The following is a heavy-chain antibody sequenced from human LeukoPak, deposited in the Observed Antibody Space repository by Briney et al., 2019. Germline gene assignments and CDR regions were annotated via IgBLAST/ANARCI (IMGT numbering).Heavy chain of an antibody. CDR1: GYSFASYW. V-gene: IGHV5-51*01. D-gene: IGHD7-27*01. Sequence: GESLKISCKASGYSFASYWIGWVRQMSGKGLEWMAIIHPNDASTIYSPSFQGQVTVSADKSINTAYLQWSTLKASDTAIYYCARHNNWGFDYWDRGTLLTVSS. CDR2: IHPNDAST. CDR3: ARHNNWGFDY. J-gene: IGHJ4*02.